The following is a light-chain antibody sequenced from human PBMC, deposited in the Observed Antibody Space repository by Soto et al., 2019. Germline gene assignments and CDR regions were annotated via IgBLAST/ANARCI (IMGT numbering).Light chain of an antibody. J-gene: IGLJ2*01. CDR3: SSYTLGGVV. CDR2: EVT. V-gene: IGLV2-14*01. CDR1: SSDVGGYNY. Sequence: QSALTQPASVSGSPGQSIAISCTGTSSDVGGYNYVSWYQQHPGKAPKLMIYEVTNRPSGVSNRFSGSKSGNTASLTISGLQAEYEADYYCSSYTLGGVVFGGGTKLTVL.